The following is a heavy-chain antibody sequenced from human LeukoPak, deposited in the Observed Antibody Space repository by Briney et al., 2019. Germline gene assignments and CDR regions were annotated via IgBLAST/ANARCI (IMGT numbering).Heavy chain of an antibody. Sequence: PGGSLRLSCAVSGITLSNYGMSWVRQAPGKGLEWVAGISDRGSRTNYADSVKGRFTISTDHPKNTLYLQMNSLRAEDTAVYFCAKRGVVIRVIRVGFHKEAYYFDSWGQGALVTVSS. J-gene: IGHJ4*02. CDR1: GITLSNYG. CDR2: ISDRGSRT. D-gene: IGHD3-22*01. CDR3: AKRGVVIRVIRVGFHKEAYYFDS. V-gene: IGHV3-23*01.